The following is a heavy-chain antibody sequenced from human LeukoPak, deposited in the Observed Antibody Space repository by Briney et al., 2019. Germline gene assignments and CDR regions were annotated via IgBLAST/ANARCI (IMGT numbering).Heavy chain of an antibody. CDR3: TRRGGYFDY. V-gene: IGHV3-48*04. D-gene: IGHD3-10*01. Sequence: PGGSLRLSCAASGFTFSSYGTHWVRQAPGKGLEWVSYISTRGERIYYADSVKGRFTISRDNAKNSLYLQMNNLRVEDTAVYYCTRRGGYFDYWGQGSLVTVSS. J-gene: IGHJ4*02. CDR1: GFTFSSYG. CDR2: ISTRGERI.